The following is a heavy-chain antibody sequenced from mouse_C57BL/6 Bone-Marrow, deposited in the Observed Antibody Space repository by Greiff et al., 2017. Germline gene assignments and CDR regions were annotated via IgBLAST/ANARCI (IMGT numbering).Heavy chain of an antibody. CDR3: ARARTRGWFAY. V-gene: IGHV1-64*01. J-gene: IGHJ3*01. CDR2: IHPNSGST. CDR1: GYTFTSYW. Sequence: QVQLKEPGAELVKPGASVKLSCKASGYTFTSYWMHWVKQRPGQGLEWIGMIHPNSGSTNYNEKFKSKATLTVDKSASTAYMQLSSLTCEDSAVYYCARARTRGWFAYWGQGTLVTVSA.